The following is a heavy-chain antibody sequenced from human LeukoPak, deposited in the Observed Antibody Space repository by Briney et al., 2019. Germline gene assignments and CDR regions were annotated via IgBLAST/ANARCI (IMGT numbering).Heavy chain of an antibody. J-gene: IGHJ5*02. CDR2: TRAGGSST. V-gene: IGHV3-23*01. CDR3: AKGGYCSSSSCYYGWFEP. D-gene: IGHD2-2*01. Sequence: GGSLRLSCAASGFSFSSYAMHWVRQAPGKGLEWVSTTRAGGSSTYYADSVKGRFIISRDNSKNTFYLQMNSLKAEDTAAYYCAKGGYCSSSSCYYGWFEPWGQGTLVTVSS. CDR1: GFSFSSYA.